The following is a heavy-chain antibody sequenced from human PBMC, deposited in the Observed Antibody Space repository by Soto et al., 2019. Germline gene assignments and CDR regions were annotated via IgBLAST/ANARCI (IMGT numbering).Heavy chain of an antibody. CDR2: IKSKTDGGTT. CDR1: GFTFSNAW. CDR3: TTPGEINLLHP. Sequence: EVQLVESGGGLVKPGGSLRLSCAASGFTFSNAWMSWVRQAPGKGLEWVGRIKSKTDGGTTDYAAPVKGRFTISRDDSKNTLYLQMNSLKTEDTAVNNFTTPGEINLLHPWGKGTLATVP. V-gene: IGHV3-15*01. J-gene: IGHJ5*02.